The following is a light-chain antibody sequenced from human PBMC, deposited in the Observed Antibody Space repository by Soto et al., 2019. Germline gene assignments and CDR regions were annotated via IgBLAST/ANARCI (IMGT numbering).Light chain of an antibody. Sequence: QSALGQPASVSGPPGQTITISCTGTSTDVGGYNAVSWYQHHPGKAPKLIIYEVTHRPSGVSDRFSASKSGNTASLTISGLQAEGEADYYCNSFRVSHLYVFGTGTKVTVL. CDR2: EVT. J-gene: IGLJ1*01. V-gene: IGLV2-14*01. CDR3: NSFRVSHLYV. CDR1: STDVGGYNA.